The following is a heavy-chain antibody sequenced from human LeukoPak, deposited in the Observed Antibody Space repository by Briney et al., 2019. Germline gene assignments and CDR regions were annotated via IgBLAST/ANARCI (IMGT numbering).Heavy chain of an antibody. V-gene: IGHV4-34*01. CDR3: ARGHPRGTYYYDSSGRGDY. CDR2: INHSGST. CDR1: GGSFSGYY. D-gene: IGHD3-22*01. J-gene: IGHJ4*02. Sequence: SETLSLTCAVYGGSFSGYYWSWIRQPPGKGLEWIGEINHSGSTNYNPSLKIRVTISVDTSKNQFSLKLSSVTAADTVVYYCARGHPRGTYYYDSSGRGDYWGQGTLVTVSS.